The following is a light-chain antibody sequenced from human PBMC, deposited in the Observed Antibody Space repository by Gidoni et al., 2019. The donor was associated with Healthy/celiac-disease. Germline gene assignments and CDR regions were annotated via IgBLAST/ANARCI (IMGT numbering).Light chain of an antibody. CDR3: QSYDSSLSGSYV. J-gene: IGLJ1*01. CDR2: GNS. Sequence: QSVLTQPSSVSGAPGQRVTISCTGSSSNIGAGYDVPWYQQLPGTAPKLLIYGNSNRPSGVPDRFSGSKSGTSASLAITGLQAEDEADYYCQSYDSSLSGSYVFGTGTKVTVL. CDR1: SSNIGAGYD. V-gene: IGLV1-40*01.